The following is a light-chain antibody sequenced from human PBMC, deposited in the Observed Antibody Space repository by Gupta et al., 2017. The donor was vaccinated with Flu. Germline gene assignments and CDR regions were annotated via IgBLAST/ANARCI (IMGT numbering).Light chain of an antibody. V-gene: IGLV1-44*01. CDR3: GAWDDSLNGHYV. J-gene: IGLJ1*01. CDR2: GNN. CDR1: CSHPGINP. Sequence: QSVLSLPPSVSGTPRLRFTFSCSGICSHPGINPVNWYQQVQSAAPKPVIYGNNQRPAGVPDRFSGSKSGTSAHLASSGLQSEDEADYYCGAWDDSLNGHYVFGTGTRVTVL.